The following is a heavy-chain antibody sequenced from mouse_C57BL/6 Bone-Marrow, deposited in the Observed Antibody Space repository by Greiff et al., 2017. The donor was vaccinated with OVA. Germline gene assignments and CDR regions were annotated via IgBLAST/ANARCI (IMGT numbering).Heavy chain of an antibody. J-gene: IGHJ2*01. V-gene: IGHV5-4*03. CDR3: ARTTVVSYYFDD. CDR2: ISDGGSYT. D-gene: IGHD1-1*01. CDR1: GFTFSSYA. Sequence: EVMLVESGGGLVKPGGSLKLSCAASGFTFSSYAMSWVRQTPEKRLEWVATISDGGSYTYYPDNVKGRFTLSRDNAKNNLYLQMSHLKSEDTARYYCARTTVVSYYFDDWGQGTTRTVSS.